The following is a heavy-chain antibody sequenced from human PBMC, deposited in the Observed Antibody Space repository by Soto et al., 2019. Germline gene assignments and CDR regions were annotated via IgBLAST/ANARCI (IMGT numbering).Heavy chain of an antibody. CDR1: GFTFSNYA. D-gene: IGHD4-17*01. Sequence: QVQLVESGGGVVQPGRSLRLSCAASGFTFSNYAMHWVRQAPGKGLQWVAVISYDGRNKYYADSVKGRFTISRDNSQNTLYLQMDSLRTEDTALYYCAKDKLTTVVYYDYWGQGTLVTVSS. CDR2: ISYDGRNK. V-gene: IGHV3-30*04. J-gene: IGHJ4*02. CDR3: AKDKLTTVVYYDY.